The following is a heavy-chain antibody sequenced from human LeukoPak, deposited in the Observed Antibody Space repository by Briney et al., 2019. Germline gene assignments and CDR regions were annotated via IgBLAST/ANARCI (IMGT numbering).Heavy chain of an antibody. D-gene: IGHD1-26*01. V-gene: IGHV3-30-3*01. CDR3: RGGGVDY. Sequence: GGSLRLSCAASGFTFSSYAMHWVRQAPGKGLEWVAVISYDGSNKYYADSVKGRFTISRDSSKNTLYLQMNSLRAEDTAVYYCRGGGVDYWGQGTLVTVSS. J-gene: IGHJ4*02. CDR1: GFTFSSYA. CDR2: ISYDGSNK.